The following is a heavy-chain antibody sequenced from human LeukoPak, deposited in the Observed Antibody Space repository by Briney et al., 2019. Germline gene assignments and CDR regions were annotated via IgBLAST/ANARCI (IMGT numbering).Heavy chain of an antibody. CDR2: IIPIFGTA. D-gene: IGHD2-2*01. V-gene: IGHV1-69*13. CDR3: AGVRLVPAAATSGYYYGMDV. Sequence: SVKVSCKASGGTFSSYAISWVRQAPGQGLEWMGGIIPIFGTANYAQKFQGRVTITADESTSTAYMELSSLRSEDTAVYYCAGVRLVPAAATSGYYYGMDVWGQGTTVTVSS. J-gene: IGHJ6*02. CDR1: GGTFSSYA.